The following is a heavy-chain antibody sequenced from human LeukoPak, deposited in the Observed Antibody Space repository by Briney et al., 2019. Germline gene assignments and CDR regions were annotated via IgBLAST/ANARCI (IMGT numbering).Heavy chain of an antibody. CDR2: ICDSGRTV. Sequence: KTGPSLRLSWPASGFTFSDYYMSCLRQAPGKGREWVAYICDSGRTVYYADSVKGRFTISRDNAKNSVYLQMNNLKAEDTAVYYCARDRLGDYDHSGYYDKWGQGTLVTVSS. CDR1: GFTFSDYY. V-gene: IGHV3-11*01. J-gene: IGHJ4*02. CDR3: ARDRLGDYDHSGYYDK. D-gene: IGHD3-22*01.